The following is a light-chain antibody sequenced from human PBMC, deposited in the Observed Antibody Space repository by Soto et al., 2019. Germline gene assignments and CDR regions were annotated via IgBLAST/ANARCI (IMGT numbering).Light chain of an antibody. CDR1: ISDLGSYNY. Sequence: QSALTQPRSVSGSPGQSVTISCTGTISDLGSYNYVSWYQHHPGKAPQLMIYDVYKRPSGVPDRFSGSKSDTTASLTISGLQPEDQADPSRCSYAGSDTLVFGTGTKVTV. V-gene: IGLV2-11*01. CDR3: CSYAGSDTLV. CDR2: DVY. J-gene: IGLJ1*01.